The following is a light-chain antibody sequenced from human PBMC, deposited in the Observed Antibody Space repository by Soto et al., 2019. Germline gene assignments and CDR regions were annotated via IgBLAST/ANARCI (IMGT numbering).Light chain of an antibody. Sequence: DIQLTQSPSTLSAFVGDRVTITCRASQSISMWLAWYQQKLGKAPKLLIYKASTLKSGVPSRFSGSGSGTEFTLTISSLQPDDFATYYCQHYNSYSEAFGQGTKV. J-gene: IGKJ1*01. V-gene: IGKV1-5*03. CDR1: QSISMW. CDR2: KAS. CDR3: QHYNSYSEA.